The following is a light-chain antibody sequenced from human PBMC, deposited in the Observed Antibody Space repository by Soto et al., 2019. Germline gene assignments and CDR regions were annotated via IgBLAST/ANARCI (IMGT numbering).Light chain of an antibody. CDR2: AAS. J-gene: IGKJ1*01. CDR3: QKYNSQT. V-gene: IGKV1-27*01. Sequence: DIQMTQSQSSLSASVGDRVTITCRASQGISNYLAWYQQKPGKVPKLLIYAASTLQSGVPSRFSGSGSGTDFTLTISSLQPEDVATYYCQKYNSQTFGQGTKVEIK. CDR1: QGISNY.